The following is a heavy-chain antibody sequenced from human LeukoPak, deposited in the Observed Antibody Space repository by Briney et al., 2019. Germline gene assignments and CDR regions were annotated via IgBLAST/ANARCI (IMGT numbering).Heavy chain of an antibody. V-gene: IGHV1-46*01. Sequence: ASVKVSCKASGYILTNYFMHWVRQAPGQGLEWMAMINPRGDSTTYAQRFQGRVTVTRDTSTSTVYMELSSLRSEDTAVYYCARGRFCSSATCYYNGVDVWGQGTTVTVSS. J-gene: IGHJ6*02. CDR1: GYILTNYF. D-gene: IGHD2-2*01. CDR3: ARGRFCSSATCYYNGVDV. CDR2: INPRGDST.